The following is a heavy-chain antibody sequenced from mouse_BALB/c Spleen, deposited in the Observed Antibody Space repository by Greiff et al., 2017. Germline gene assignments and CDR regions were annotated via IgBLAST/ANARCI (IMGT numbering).Heavy chain of an antibody. Sequence: EVKLVESGGDLVKPGGSLQLSCAASGFTFSSYGMSWVRQTPDKRLEWVATISSGCSYTYYPDSVKWRFTISSDTAKHTLYLQMSSLKSEDTAMYYCARHYYGYDEAVFAYWGQGTLVTVSA. J-gene: IGHJ3*01. D-gene: IGHD2-14*01. CDR1: GFTFSSYG. CDR3: ARHYYGYDEAVFAY. CDR2: ISSGCSYT. V-gene: IGHV5-6*01.